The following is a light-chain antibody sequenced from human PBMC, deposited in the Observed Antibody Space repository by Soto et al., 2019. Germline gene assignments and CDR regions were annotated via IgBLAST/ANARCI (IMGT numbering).Light chain of an antibody. CDR3: QAWDSSTLV. CDR1: KLGDKY. Sequence: SYELTQPPSVSVSPGQTASITCSGDKLGDKYACWYQQKPGQSPVLVIYQDTKRPSGIPERFSGSKSGNTATLTISGTQAMDEADYYCQAWDSSTLVFGAGTKVTVL. J-gene: IGLJ1*01. CDR2: QDT. V-gene: IGLV3-1*01.